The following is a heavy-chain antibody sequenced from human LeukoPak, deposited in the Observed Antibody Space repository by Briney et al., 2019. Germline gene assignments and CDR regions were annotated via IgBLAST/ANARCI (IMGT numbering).Heavy chain of an antibody. Sequence: GGSLRLSCAASGFTFSSYSMNWVRQAPGKGLEWVSSISSCSSYIYYADSVKGRFTISRDNAKNSLYLQMNSLRAEDTAVYYCARSSAVVVSHSGYFDYWGQGTLVTVSS. D-gene: IGHD2-15*01. V-gene: IGHV3-21*01. J-gene: IGHJ4*02. CDR1: GFTFSSYS. CDR3: ARSSAVVVSHSGYFDY. CDR2: ISSCSSYI.